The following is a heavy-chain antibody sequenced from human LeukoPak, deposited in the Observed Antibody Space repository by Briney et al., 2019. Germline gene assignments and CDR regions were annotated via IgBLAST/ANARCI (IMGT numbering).Heavy chain of an antibody. Sequence: RGSLRLSCAASGFTFSSYGMHWVRQAPGKGLEWVAFIRYDGSNKYYADSVKGRFTISRDNSKNTLYLQMNSLRAEDTAVYYCAKDLSVVAAAVDYWGQGTLVTVSS. J-gene: IGHJ4*02. V-gene: IGHV3-30*02. CDR3: AKDLSVVAAAVDY. D-gene: IGHD2-15*01. CDR2: IRYDGSNK. CDR1: GFTFSSYG.